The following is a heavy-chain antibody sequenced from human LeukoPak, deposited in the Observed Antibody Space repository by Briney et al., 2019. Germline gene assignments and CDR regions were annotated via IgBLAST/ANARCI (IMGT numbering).Heavy chain of an antibody. J-gene: IGHJ4*02. CDR2: IWYDGSNK. V-gene: IGHV3-33*01. CDR3: ATEEPNYGDYAGY. D-gene: IGHD4-17*01. CDR1: TFTFSSYC. Sequence: GGSLRLSCPASTFTFSSYCMHWVRQPAGRVRDWVAVIWYDGSNKYYADSVKGRFTISRDNSKNTLYLQMNSLRAEDTGVYYCATEEPNYGDYAGYWGQGTLVTVSS.